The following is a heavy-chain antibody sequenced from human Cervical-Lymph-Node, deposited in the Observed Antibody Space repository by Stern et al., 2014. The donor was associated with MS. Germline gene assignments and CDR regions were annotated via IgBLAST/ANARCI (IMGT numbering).Heavy chain of an antibody. D-gene: IGHD5-18*01. CDR2: ISSSSSYT. CDR3: ARDARDTAMVY. V-gene: IGHV3-11*06. CDR1: GFTFSDYY. J-gene: IGHJ4*02. Sequence: QVQLVESGGGLVKPGGSLRLSCAASGFTFSDYYMSWIRQAPGKGLEWVSYISSSSSYTNYADSVKGRFTISRDNAKNSLYLQMNSLRAEDTAVYYCARDARDTAMVYWGQGTLVTVSS.